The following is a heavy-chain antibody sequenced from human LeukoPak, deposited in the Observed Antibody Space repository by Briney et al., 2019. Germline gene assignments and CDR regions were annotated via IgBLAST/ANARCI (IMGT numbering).Heavy chain of an antibody. CDR1: GYSLINYG. D-gene: IGHD2-2*01. Sequence: ASVKVSCKASGYSLINYGISWVRQAPGQGLEWMGWISFKNGNTNSAQKFQGRVTMTTDTSTSTAYMELMTLRSDDTAVYYCAKGDSTRPWSFDIWGPGTMVTVSS. CDR2: ISFKNGNT. CDR3: AKGDSTRPWSFDI. J-gene: IGHJ3*02. V-gene: IGHV1-18*01.